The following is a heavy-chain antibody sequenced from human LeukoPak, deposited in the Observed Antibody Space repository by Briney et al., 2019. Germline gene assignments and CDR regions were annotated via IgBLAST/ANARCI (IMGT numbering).Heavy chain of an antibody. J-gene: IGHJ4*02. V-gene: IGHV4-39*02. CDR3: ARDYYDSNGPFDY. Sequence: SETLSLACTVSGDSISSSTHYWGWIRQAPGKGLEWIGTMDYSGRSYYNPSLRSRVTISVDTSKNQFSLKLSSVTAADTAVYHCARDYYDSNGPFDYWGQGTLVTVSS. D-gene: IGHD3-22*01. CDR1: GDSISSSTHY. CDR2: MDYSGRS.